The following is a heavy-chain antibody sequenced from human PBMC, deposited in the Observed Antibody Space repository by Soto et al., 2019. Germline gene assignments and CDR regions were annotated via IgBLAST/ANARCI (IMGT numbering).Heavy chain of an antibody. CDR1: GFTFSSYA. J-gene: IGHJ4*02. V-gene: IGHV3-23*01. CDR2: ISGSGGST. CDR3: AKGSGYGRPGGYCSGGSCFDY. D-gene: IGHD2-15*01. Sequence: PGGSLRLSCAASGFTFSSYAMSWVRQAPGKWLEWVSAISGSGGSTYYADSVKGRFTISRDNSKNTLYLQMNSLRAEDTAVYYCAKGSGYGRPGGYCSGGSCFDYWGQGXLVTVYS.